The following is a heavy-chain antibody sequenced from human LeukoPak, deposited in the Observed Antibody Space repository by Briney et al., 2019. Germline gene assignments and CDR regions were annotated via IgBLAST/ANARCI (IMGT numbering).Heavy chain of an antibody. Sequence: GSSVKVSCKASGGTFSSYAISWVRQAPGQGLEWMGRIIPIFGTANYAQKFQGRVTITTDESTSTAYMELSSLRSEDTAVYYCARDWTPYYYDSSGSSGYFDCWGQGTLVTVSS. CDR1: GGTFSSYA. D-gene: IGHD3-22*01. J-gene: IGHJ4*02. CDR3: ARDWTPYYYDSSGSSGYFDC. V-gene: IGHV1-69*05. CDR2: IIPIFGTA.